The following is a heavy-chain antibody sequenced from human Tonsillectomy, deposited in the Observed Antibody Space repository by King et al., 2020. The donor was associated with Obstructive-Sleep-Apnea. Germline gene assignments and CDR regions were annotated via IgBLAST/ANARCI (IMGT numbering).Heavy chain of an antibody. V-gene: IGHV4-38-2*02. CDR1: DYSISSGYY. Sequence: QLQESGPGLVKPSETLSLTCTVSDYSISSGYYWGWIRQPPGKGLEWIGSIYHSGSTYYNPSLKSRVTISVDTSKNQFSLKLSSVTAADTAVYYCARERKYRLNGLYDYWGQGTLVTVSS. J-gene: IGHJ4*02. CDR2: IYHSGST. D-gene: IGHD3-16*02. CDR3: ARERKYRLNGLYDY.